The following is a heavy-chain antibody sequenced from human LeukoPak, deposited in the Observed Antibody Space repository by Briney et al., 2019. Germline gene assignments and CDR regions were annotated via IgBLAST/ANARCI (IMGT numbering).Heavy chain of an antibody. CDR3: AKDRVYCGGDCYPPGYFDY. J-gene: IGHJ4*02. CDR2: IYSDNT. D-gene: IGHD2-21*02. V-gene: IGHV3-53*01. CDR1: GFTVSSNS. Sequence: PGGSLRLSCTVSGFTVSSNSMSWVRQAPGKGLEWVSFIYSDNTHYSDSVKGRFTISRDNSKNTLYLQMNSLRAEDTAVYYCAKDRVYCGGDCYPPGYFDYWGQGTLVTVSS.